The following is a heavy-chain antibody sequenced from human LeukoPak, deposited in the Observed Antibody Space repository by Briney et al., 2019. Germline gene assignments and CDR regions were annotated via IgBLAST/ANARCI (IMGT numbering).Heavy chain of an antibody. CDR1: GYTFTSYD. Sequence: ASVKFSCRASGYTFTSYDFNWVRQATGQGLKGRGWMNPNSGNTGYAQKFQGRVTMTRNTSISTAYMELSSLRSEDSAVYYCARGRGGYSGSGSYVHYYYYMDVWGKGTTVTFSS. J-gene: IGHJ6*03. CDR3: ARGRGGYSGSGSYVHYYYYMDV. CDR2: MNPNSGNT. V-gene: IGHV1-8*01. D-gene: IGHD3-10*01.